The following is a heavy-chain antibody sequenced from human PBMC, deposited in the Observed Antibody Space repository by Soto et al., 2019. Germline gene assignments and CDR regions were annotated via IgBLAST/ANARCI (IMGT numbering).Heavy chain of an antibody. CDR3: ARRDIERLWYYYYGMDV. Sequence: GGPKRLCSSAAGGTITRSSVNWVRQGTGKGLEWVSSISSTTNYIYYGDSMKGRFTISRDNAKNSLYLQMNSLRAEDTAVYYCARRDIERLWYYYYGMDVWGQGTTVTGSS. CDR2: ISSTTNYI. CDR1: GGTITRSS. J-gene: IGHJ6*02. D-gene: IGHD5-12*01. V-gene: IGHV3-21*04.